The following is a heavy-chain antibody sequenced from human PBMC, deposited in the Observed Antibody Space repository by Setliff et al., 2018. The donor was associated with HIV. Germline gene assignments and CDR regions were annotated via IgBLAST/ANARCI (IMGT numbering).Heavy chain of an antibody. V-gene: IGHV4-59*12. CDR1: GGSITGYF. Sequence: PSETLSLTCTISGGSITGYFWSWIRQPSGKGLEWIGYIYYNGNTNYNPSLKSRVTLSVDTSKNQFSLKVTSVTAADTAVYYCAREIQFSATTYYYYYMDDWGRGTTVTVSS. J-gene: IGHJ6*03. CDR2: IYYNGNT. CDR3: AREIQFSATTYYYYYMDD. D-gene: IGHD5-18*01.